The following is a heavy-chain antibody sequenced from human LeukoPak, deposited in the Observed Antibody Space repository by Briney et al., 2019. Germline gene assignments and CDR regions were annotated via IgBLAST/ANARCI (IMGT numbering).Heavy chain of an antibody. J-gene: IGHJ5*02. CDR3: ARGGSVVVPFTHWFDP. Sequence: GGSLRLSCAASGFTFSSYSMNWVRQAPGKGLEWVSYISSSGSTIYYADSVKGRFTISRDNVKNSLYLQMNSLRAEDTAVYYCARGGSVVVPFTHWFDPWGQGTLVTVSS. CDR1: GFTFSSYS. V-gene: IGHV3-48*01. D-gene: IGHD2-15*01. CDR2: ISSSGSTI.